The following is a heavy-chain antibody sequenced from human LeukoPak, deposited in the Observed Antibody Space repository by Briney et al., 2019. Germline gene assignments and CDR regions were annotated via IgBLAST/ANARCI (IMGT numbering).Heavy chain of an antibody. CDR3: ARDVEATVKGGYFDY. J-gene: IGHJ4*02. CDR1: GYTFTSYY. V-gene: IGHV1-46*01. CDR2: INPSGGST. D-gene: IGHD4-11*01. Sequence: ASVKVSCKASGYTFTSYYMHWVRQAPGQGLEWMGIINPSGGSTSYAQKFQGRVTMTRDTPTGTVYMELSSLRSEDTAVYYCARDVEATVKGGYFDYWGQGTLVTVSS.